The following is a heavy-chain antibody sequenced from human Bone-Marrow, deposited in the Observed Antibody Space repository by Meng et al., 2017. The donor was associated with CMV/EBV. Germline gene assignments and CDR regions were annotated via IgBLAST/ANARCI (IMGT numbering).Heavy chain of an antibody. CDR3: ARRTSPRYSSSWYYFDY. D-gene: IGHD6-13*01. CDR1: GFTFSMYS. V-gene: IGHV3-21*01. J-gene: IGHJ4*02. Sequence: GGSLRLSCAASGFTFSMYSMNWVRQAPGKGLEWVSSIDSRSTYIYYIDSVKGRFTISRDNAEDSLYLQMNSLTAEDTAVYYCARRTSPRYSSSWYYFDYWGQGTLVTVSS. CDR2: IDSRSTYI.